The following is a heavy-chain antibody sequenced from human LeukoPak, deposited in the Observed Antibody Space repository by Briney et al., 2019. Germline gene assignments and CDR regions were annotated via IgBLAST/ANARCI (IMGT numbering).Heavy chain of an antibody. J-gene: IGHJ4*02. V-gene: IGHV3-23*01. D-gene: IGHD3-10*01. CDR1: GITLSNYG. CDR2: ISDSGGST. Sequence: GGSLRLSCAVSGITLSNYGMSWVRQAPGKGLEWVAGISDSGGSTNYADSVKGRFTISRDNPKNTLYLQMNSLRAEDTAVYFCAKRGVVIRVLLVGFHKEAYYFDSWGQGALVTVSS. CDR3: AKRGVVIRVLLVGFHKEAYYFDS.